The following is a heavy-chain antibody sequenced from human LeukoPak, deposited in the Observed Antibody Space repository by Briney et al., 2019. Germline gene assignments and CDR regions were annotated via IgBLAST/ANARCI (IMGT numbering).Heavy chain of an antibody. J-gene: IGHJ4*02. V-gene: IGHV3-30*03. CDR3: ARGGDYDILTGYSDFDY. D-gene: IGHD3-9*01. Sequence: EGSLRLSCAASGFTFNTYGMHWVRQAPGKGLEWVAVMSYDGSDKVYADSVKGRFTISRDNSKNTLYLQMNSLRAEDTAVYYCARGGDYDILTGYSDFDYWGQGTLVTVSS. CDR2: MSYDGSDK. CDR1: GFTFNTYG.